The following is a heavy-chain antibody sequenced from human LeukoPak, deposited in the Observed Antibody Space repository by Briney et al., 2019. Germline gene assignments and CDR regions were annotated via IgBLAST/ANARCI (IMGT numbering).Heavy chain of an antibody. V-gene: IGHV3-23*01. D-gene: IGHD3-22*01. J-gene: IGHJ4*02. CDR3: AKRNYYDSRGYLYDS. CDR1: GFTFSSYA. CDR2: ISGSNGNT. Sequence: AGGSLRLSCAASGFTFSSYAMSWVRQAQGKGLEWVSAISGSNGNTFYADSVKGRFTISRDNSKNTLYLQMSSLRAEDTAVYYCAKRNYYDSRGYLYDSWGQGTLVTVSS.